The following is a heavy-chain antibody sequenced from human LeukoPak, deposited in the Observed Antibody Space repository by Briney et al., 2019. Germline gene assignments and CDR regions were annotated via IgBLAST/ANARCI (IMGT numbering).Heavy chain of an antibody. V-gene: IGHV4-34*01. CDR3: ARHGADY. J-gene: IGHJ4*02. Sequence: SETLSLTCTVYGGSISSDYWSWIRQPPGKGLEWIGEINHSGSTNYNPSLKSRVTISVDTSKNQFSLKLSSVTAADTAVYYCARHGADYWGQGTLVTVSS. D-gene: IGHD1-26*01. CDR1: GGSISSDY. CDR2: INHSGST.